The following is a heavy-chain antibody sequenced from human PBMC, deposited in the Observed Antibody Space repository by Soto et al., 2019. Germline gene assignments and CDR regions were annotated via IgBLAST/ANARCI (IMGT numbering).Heavy chain of an antibody. Sequence: QVQLVESGGGVVQPGRSLRLSCAASGFTFSSYGMHWVRQAPGKGLEWVAVISYDGSNKYYADYVKGRFTIYRDNSNKTLYLQMNSMTADDTAVDYCLKFDSYYYGSGNYCSVQFDHLTPGSLVTVS. CDR2: ISYDGSNK. J-gene: IGHJ4*02. CDR1: GFTFSSYG. CDR3: LKFDSYYYGSGNYCSVQFDH. V-gene: IGHV3-30*18. D-gene: IGHD3-10*01.